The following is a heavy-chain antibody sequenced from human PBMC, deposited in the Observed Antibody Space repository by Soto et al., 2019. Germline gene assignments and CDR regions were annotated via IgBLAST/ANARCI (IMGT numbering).Heavy chain of an antibody. CDR3: TIGFHDFWSGYYTSGYMDV. Sequence: ASVKVSCKASGYTFTSYGISWVRQAPGQGLEWMGWISAYNGNTNYAQKLQGRVTMTTDTSTSTAYKELRSLRSDDTAVYYCTIGFHDFWSGYYTSGYMDVGGKGTTVTVS. D-gene: IGHD3-3*01. J-gene: IGHJ6*03. V-gene: IGHV1-18*01. CDR1: GYTFTSYG. CDR2: ISAYNGNT.